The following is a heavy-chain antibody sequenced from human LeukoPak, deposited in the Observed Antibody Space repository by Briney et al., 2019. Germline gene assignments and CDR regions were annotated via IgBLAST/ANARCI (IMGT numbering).Heavy chain of an antibody. CDR2: INHSGST. J-gene: IGHJ4*02. CDR1: GGSFSGYY. V-gene: IGHV4-34*01. CDR3: ARLQRLFDY. Sequence: SETLSLTCAVYGGSFSGYYWSWIRQPPGKGLEWIGEINHSGSTNYNPSLKSRVTISVDTSKSQFSLKLSSVTAADTAVYYCARLQRLFDYWGQGTLVTASS.